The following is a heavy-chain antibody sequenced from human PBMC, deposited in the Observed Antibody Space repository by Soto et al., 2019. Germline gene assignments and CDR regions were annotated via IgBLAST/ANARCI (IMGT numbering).Heavy chain of an antibody. CDR2: IWYDGSNK. J-gene: IGHJ3*02. Sequence: QVQLVESGGGVVQPGRSLRLSCAASGFTFSSYGMHWVRQAPGKGLEWVAVIWYDGSNKYYADSVKGRFTISRDNSKNTLYLQMNSLRAEDTAVYYCILKDGEDAIDIWGQGTMVTVSS. V-gene: IGHV3-33*01. D-gene: IGHD3-10*01. CDR1: GFTFSSYG. CDR3: ILKDGEDAIDI.